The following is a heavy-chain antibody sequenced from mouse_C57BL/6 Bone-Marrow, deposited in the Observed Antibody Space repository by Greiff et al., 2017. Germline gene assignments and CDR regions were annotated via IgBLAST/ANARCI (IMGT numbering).Heavy chain of an antibody. CDR1: GFSLSTFGMG. D-gene: IGHD2-1*01. CDR3: ARMPLPWKMDY. V-gene: IGHV8-8*01. J-gene: IGHJ4*01. Sequence: QVTLKESGPGILQPSQTLSLSCSFSGFSLSTFGMGVGWIRQPSGKGLEWLEHIWWDDDKYYTPALKSPHTLSKDTSKNQVFLKIANVNTADTATYYCARMPLPWKMDYWGQGTSVTVSS. CDR2: IWWDDDK.